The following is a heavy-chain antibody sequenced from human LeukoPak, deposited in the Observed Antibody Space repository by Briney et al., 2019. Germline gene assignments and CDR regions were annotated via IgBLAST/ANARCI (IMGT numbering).Heavy chain of an antibody. CDR3: AKDHYGIVGATYFDY. V-gene: IGHV3-23*01. CDR1: GFTFSSYA. J-gene: IGHJ4*02. D-gene: IGHD1-26*01. Sequence: GGSLRLSGAASGFTFSSYAMSWVRQAPGKGLEWVSAISGSGGSTYYADSVKGRFTISRDNSKNTLYLQMNSLRAEDTAVYYCAKDHYGIVGATYFDYWGQGTLVTVSS. CDR2: ISGSGGST.